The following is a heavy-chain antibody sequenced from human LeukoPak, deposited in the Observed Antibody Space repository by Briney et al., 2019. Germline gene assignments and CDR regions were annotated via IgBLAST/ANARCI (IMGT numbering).Heavy chain of an antibody. Sequence: GASVKVSCKASGYTFTSYGISWVRQAPGQGLEWMGWISAYNGNTNYAQKLQGRVTMTTGTSTSTAYMELRSLRSDDTAVYYCARDLGRYFDWFSNYYGMDVWGQGTTVTVSS. V-gene: IGHV1-18*01. J-gene: IGHJ6*02. CDR3: ARDLGRYFDWFSNYYGMDV. CDR1: GYTFTSYG. CDR2: ISAYNGNT. D-gene: IGHD3-9*01.